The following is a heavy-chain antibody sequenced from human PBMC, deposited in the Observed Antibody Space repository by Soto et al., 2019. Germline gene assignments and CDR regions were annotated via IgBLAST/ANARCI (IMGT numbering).Heavy chain of an antibody. CDR3: ARDRGSYGMDV. CDR1: GDSVSGGYY. J-gene: IGHJ6*02. V-gene: IGHV4-31*03. CDR2: VSPIGTP. Sequence: QVQLQESGPGLVKPSQTLSLTCTVSGDSVSGGYYWSWVRQRPRKGLEWIGYVSPIGTPYYSPPLNSRVSISIDTSKNQLSLEVRSVTAADTAVYYCARDRGSYGMDVWGQGTTVTVSS.